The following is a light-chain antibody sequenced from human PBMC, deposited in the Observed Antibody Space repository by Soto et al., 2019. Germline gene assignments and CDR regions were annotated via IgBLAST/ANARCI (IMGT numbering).Light chain of an antibody. CDR1: QSVTLNS. Sequence: EILLTQSPSTLSLSPGEGVTLSCRASQSVTLNSLAWYQQKPGQAPRLLIYAASTRAAAVPDRFTGSGSGTDFALTISRLEPEDFGVYYCQQYGDSPLTSGPGTKVDIK. CDR2: AAS. J-gene: IGKJ3*01. V-gene: IGKV3-20*01. CDR3: QQYGDSPLT.